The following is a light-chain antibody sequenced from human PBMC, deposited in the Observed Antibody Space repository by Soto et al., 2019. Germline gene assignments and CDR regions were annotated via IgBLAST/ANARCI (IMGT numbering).Light chain of an antibody. V-gene: IGLV2-11*01. CDR3: CSYAGSCFV. J-gene: IGLJ1*01. CDR1: SSDIGAYDY. Sequence: QSALTQPRSVSGAPGQSVAISCTGTSSDIGAYDYVSWYRQHPGQAPTLLIYDVNKRPSGVPDRFSGSKSGNTASLTISGLQAEDEADYYCCSYAGSCFVFGTGTKVTVL. CDR2: DVN.